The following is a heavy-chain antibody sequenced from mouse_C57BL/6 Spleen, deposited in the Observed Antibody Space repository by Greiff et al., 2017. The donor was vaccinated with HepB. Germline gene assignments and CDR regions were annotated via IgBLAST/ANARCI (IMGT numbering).Heavy chain of an antibody. D-gene: IGHD1-1*01. J-gene: IGHJ3*01. V-gene: IGHV1-18*01. CDR1: GYTFTDYN. Sequence: EVQLKESGPELVKPGASVKIPCKASGYTFTDYNMDWVKQSHGKSLEWIGDINPNNGGTIYNQKFKGKATLTVDKSSSTAYMELRSLTSEDTAVYYCARSDYYGSSYGAYWGQGTLVTVSA. CDR2: INPNNGGT. CDR3: ARSDYYGSSYGAY.